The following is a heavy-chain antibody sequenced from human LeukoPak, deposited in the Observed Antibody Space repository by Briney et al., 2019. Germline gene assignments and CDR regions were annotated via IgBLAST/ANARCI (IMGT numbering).Heavy chain of an antibody. Sequence: NTSETLSLTCTVSGYSMSSGYYWGWIRQPPGKGPEWIGSIFHSGKTYYNPSLKSRVTISVDTSKNQFSLKLSSVTAADTAVYYCARVRGSSGYYVGFDYWGQGTLVTVSS. CDR3: ARVRGSSGYYVGFDY. V-gene: IGHV4-38-2*02. D-gene: IGHD3-22*01. J-gene: IGHJ4*02. CDR2: IFHSGKT. CDR1: GYSMSSGYY.